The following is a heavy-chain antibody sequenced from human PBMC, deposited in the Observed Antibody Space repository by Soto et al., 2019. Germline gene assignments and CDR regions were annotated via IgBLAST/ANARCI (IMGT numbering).Heavy chain of an antibody. CDR2: IYYSGST. J-gene: IGHJ3*02. V-gene: IGHV4-61*01. CDR3: ARIPKYYDFWSGYLGGDAFDI. Sequence: PSETLSLTCTVSGGSVSSGSYYWSWIRQPPGKGLEWIGYIYYSGSTNYNPSLKIRFTISVDTSKNHFSLKLSSVTVADTAVYYCARIPKYYDFWSGYLGGDAFDIWGQGTMVTVSS. CDR1: GGSVSSGSYY. D-gene: IGHD3-3*01.